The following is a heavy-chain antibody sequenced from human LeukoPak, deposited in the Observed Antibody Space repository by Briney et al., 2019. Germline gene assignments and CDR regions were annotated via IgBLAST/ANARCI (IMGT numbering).Heavy chain of an antibody. V-gene: IGHV1-46*01. CDR2: INPSGGGT. Sequence: ASVKVSCKASGYTFTSYYMHWVRQAPGQGLEWMGIINPSGGGTSYAQKFQGRVTMTRDTSTSTVYMELSSLRSEDTAVYYCARDGPISNLPDWFDPWGQGTLVTVSS. J-gene: IGHJ5*02. CDR1: GYTFTSYY. CDR3: ARDGPISNLPDWFDP. D-gene: IGHD3-3*02.